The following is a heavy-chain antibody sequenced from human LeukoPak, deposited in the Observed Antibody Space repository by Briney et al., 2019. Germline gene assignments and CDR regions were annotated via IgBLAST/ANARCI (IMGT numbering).Heavy chain of an antibody. J-gene: IGHJ4*02. CDR1: GGSISSSSYY. Sequence: SETLSLTCTVSGGSISSSSYYWGWIRQPPGKGLEWIGSIYYSGSTYYNPSLKSRVTISVDTSKNQFSLKLSSVTAADTAVYYCARKLYGSGSYPMGYWGQGTLVTVSS. V-gene: IGHV4-39*01. CDR2: IYYSGST. CDR3: ARKLYGSGSYPMGY. D-gene: IGHD3-10*01.